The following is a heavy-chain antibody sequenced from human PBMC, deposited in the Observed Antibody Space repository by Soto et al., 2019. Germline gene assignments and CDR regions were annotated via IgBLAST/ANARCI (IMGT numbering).Heavy chain of an antibody. CDR3: ATCLSITIFGVAPFDY. CDR2: ISSSSSTI. J-gene: IGHJ4*02. V-gene: IGHV3-48*01. D-gene: IGHD3-3*01. CDR1: GFTFSSYS. Sequence: PGGSLRLSCAASGFTFSSYSMNWVRQAPGKGLEWVSYISSSSSTIYYADSVKGRFTISRDNSKNTLYLQMNSLRAEDTAVYYCATCLSITIFGVAPFDYWGQGTLVTGSS.